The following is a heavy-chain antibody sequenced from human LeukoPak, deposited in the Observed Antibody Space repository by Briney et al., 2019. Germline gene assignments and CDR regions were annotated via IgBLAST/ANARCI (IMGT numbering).Heavy chain of an antibody. D-gene: IGHD5-24*01. CDR3: ARALEMATIEYAFGI. CDR2: ISSSSSYI. V-gene: IGHV3-21*01. J-gene: IGHJ3*02. CDR1: GFTFSSYS. Sequence: PGGSLRLSCAASGFTFSSYSMNWVRQAPGKGLEWVSSISSSSSYIYYADSVKGRFTISRDNAKNSLYLQMNSLRAEDTAVYYCARALEMATIEYAFGIWGQGTMVTVSS.